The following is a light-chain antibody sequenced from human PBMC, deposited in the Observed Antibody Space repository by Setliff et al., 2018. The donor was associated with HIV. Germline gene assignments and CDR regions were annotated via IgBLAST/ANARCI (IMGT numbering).Light chain of an antibody. V-gene: IGLV2-14*03. CDR3: SSYTSSSTLYV. J-gene: IGLJ1*01. CDR2: DVS. CDR1: SSDVGGYNY. Sequence: QSALTQPASVSGSPGQSITISCTGTSSDVGGYNYVSWYQQHPGKAPKLMIYDVSNRPSGVSNRFSGSKSSNTASLTISGLQAEDEADYYCSSYTSSSTLYVFGTGTK.